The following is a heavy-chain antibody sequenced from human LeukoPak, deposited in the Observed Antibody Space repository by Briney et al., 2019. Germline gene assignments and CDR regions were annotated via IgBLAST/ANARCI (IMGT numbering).Heavy chain of an antibody. V-gene: IGHV1-69*04. CDR2: IIPILGIA. Sequence: SVKVSCKASGYTFTAYYMHWVRQAPGQGLGWMGRIIPILGIANYAQKFQGRVTITADKSTSTASMELSSLRSEDTAVYYCARDSQLALPIEISYYYYYGMDVWGQGTTVTASS. J-gene: IGHJ6*02. CDR3: ARDSQLALPIEISYYYYYGMDV. D-gene: IGHD1-7*01. CDR1: GYTFTAYY.